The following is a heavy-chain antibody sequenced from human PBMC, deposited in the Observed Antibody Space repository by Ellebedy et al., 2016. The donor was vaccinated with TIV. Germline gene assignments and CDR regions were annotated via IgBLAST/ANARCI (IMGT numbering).Heavy chain of an antibody. CDR3: ARDPYYYDSSGYRNWYFDL. V-gene: IGHV3-23*01. CDR2: ISASGGGT. Sequence: GGSLRLSCAASGFTFNAIAMNWVRQAPGKGLEWVSGISASGGGTYYADSVKGRFAISRDNSKNTLFLQLDSLRAEDSAVYYCARDPYYYDSSGYRNWYFDLWGRGTLVTVSS. CDR1: GFTFNAIA. J-gene: IGHJ2*01. D-gene: IGHD3-22*01.